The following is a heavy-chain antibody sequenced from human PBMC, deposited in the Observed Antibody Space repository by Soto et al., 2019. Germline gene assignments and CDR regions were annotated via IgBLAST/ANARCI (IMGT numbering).Heavy chain of an antibody. V-gene: IGHV3-23*01. Sequence: GGSLRLSCATSGFTFSSYAMSWVRQAPGKGLEWVSAISASGGSTYYADSVKGRFTISRDNSKNTLYLQMNSLRAEDTAVYYCASSPTSYPYWGQGALVTVSS. CDR3: ASSPTSYPY. J-gene: IGHJ4*02. CDR2: ISASGGST. D-gene: IGHD2-2*01. CDR1: GFTFSSYA.